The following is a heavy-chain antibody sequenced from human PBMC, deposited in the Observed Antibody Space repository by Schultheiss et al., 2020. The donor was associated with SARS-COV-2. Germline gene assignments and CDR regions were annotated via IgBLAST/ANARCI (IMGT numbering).Heavy chain of an antibody. D-gene: IGHD4-17*01. CDR2: ISGSGGST. CDR1: GFTFSSYG. V-gene: IGHV3-23*01. Sequence: GGSLRLSCAASGFTFSSYGMHWVRQAPGKGLEWVSAISGSGGSTYYADSVKGRFTISRDNSKNTLYLQMNSLRAEDTAVYYCARDQRSDYGDYVDGVGGGVDIWGQGTMVTVSS. J-gene: IGHJ3*02. CDR3: ARDQRSDYGDYVDGVGGGVDI.